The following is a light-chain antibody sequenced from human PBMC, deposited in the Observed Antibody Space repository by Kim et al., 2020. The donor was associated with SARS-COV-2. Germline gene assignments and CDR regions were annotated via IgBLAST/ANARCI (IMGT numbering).Light chain of an antibody. CDR2: GNS. Sequence: QRVTISCTGSSSNIGAGYDVHWYHQLPGTAPKLLIYGNSNRPSGVPDRFSGSKSGTSAPLAITGLQAEDEADYYCQSYDSSLSGYVFGTGTKVTVL. CDR3: QSYDSSLSGYV. CDR1: SSNIGAGYD. V-gene: IGLV1-40*01. J-gene: IGLJ1*01.